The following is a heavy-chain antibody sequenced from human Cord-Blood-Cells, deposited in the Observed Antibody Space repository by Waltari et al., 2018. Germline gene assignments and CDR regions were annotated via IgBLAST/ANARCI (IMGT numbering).Heavy chain of an antibody. CDR2: INAGNGNT. CDR1: GYTFTSYA. D-gene: IGHD5-18*01. Sequence: QVQLVQSGAEVKKPGASVKVSCKASGYTFTSYAMHWVRQAPGQRLEWMGWINAGNGNTKYSQKSQGRVTITRDTSASTAYMKLSSLRSEDTAVYYCARRTRNTAMVDYWGQGTLVTVSS. V-gene: IGHV1-3*01. J-gene: IGHJ4*02. CDR3: ARRTRNTAMVDY.